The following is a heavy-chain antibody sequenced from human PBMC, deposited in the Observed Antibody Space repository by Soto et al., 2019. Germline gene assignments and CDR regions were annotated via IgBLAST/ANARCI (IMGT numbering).Heavy chain of an antibody. V-gene: IGHV4-39*01. J-gene: IGHJ4*02. CDR2: IYYSGST. CDR1: GGSISGSSYY. Sequence: SETLSLTCTVSGGSISGSSYYWGWIRQPPGKGLEWIGSIYYSGSTYYNPSLKSRVTISVDTSKNQFSLKLSSVTAADTAVYYCARHTPAISISDHWGQGTLVTVS. CDR3: ARHTPAISISDH. D-gene: IGHD2-15*01.